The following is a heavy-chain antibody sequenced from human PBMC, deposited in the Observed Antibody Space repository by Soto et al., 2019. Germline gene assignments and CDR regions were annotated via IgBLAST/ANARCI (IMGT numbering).Heavy chain of an antibody. CDR3: AHRGDINGNWDQGYLDN. CDR2: VYWDDDK. CDR1: GFSLTSRPVG. Sequence: QITLKESGPPRVKPTQTLTLTCSFSGFSLTSRPVGVAWIRQPPGKALEWLAVVYWDDDKRYSPSLKSRLTIAKDTSQNQVVLTMAYMDPVDTATYFCAHRGDINGNWDQGYLDNWGQGILVTVSS. D-gene: IGHD1-20*01. J-gene: IGHJ4*02. V-gene: IGHV2-5*02.